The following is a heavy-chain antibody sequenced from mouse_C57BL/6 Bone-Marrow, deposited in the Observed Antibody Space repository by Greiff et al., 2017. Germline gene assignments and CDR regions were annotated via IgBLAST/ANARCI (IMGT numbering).Heavy chain of an antibody. CDR1: GYAFTNYL. J-gene: IGHJ2*01. D-gene: IGHD3-2*02. Sequence: QVQLQQSGAELVRPGTSVKVSCKASGYAFTNYLIEWVKQRPGQGLEWIGVINPGSGGTNYNEKFKGKATLTADKSSSTAYMQLSSLTSEDSAVYFCARKESLDSSGYFDYWGQGTTLTVSS. CDR2: INPGSGGT. CDR3: ARKESLDSSGYFDY. V-gene: IGHV1-54*01.